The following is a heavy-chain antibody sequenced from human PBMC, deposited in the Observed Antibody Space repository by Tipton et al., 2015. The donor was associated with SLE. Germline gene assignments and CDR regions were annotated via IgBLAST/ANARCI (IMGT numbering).Heavy chain of an antibody. J-gene: IGHJ2*01. D-gene: IGHD4-11*01. CDR3: ARAPPYSNYVFDL. V-gene: IGHV4-4*02. CDR1: GGSIISSSW. Sequence: TLSLTCAVSGGSIISSSWWSWVRQPPGKGLEWTGSVYYSGSTYYNPSLKSRVTISVDTSKNQFSLKLSSVTAADTAVYYCARAPPYSNYVFDLWGRGTLVTVSS. CDR2: VYYSGST.